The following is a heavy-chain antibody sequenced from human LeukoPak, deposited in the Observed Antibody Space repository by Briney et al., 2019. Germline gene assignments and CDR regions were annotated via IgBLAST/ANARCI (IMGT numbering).Heavy chain of an antibody. D-gene: IGHD1-26*01. Sequence: PSQTLFLTCTVSGGSISSGSYYWSWIRQPAGKGLEWIGRIYTSGSTNYNPSLKSRVTISVDTSKNQFSLKLSSVTAADTAVYYCARELHSGYDGMDVWGKGTTVTVSS. CDR1: GGSISSGSYY. V-gene: IGHV4-61*02. J-gene: IGHJ6*04. CDR2: IYTSGST. CDR3: ARELHSGYDGMDV.